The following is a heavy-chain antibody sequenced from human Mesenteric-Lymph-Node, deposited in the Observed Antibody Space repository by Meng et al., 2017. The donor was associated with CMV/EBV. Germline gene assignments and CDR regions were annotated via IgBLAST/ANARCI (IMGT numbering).Heavy chain of an antibody. CDR1: GFTFSSYA. CDR2: ISGSGGST. J-gene: IGHJ4*02. Sequence: GGSLRLSCAASGFTFSSYAMSWVRQAPGKGLEWVSAISGSGGSTYYADSVKGRFTISRDNSKNTLYLQMNSRRAEDTAVYYCATERARWREWLLPSVYWGQGTLVTVSS. D-gene: IGHD3-3*01. V-gene: IGHV3-23*01. CDR3: ATERARWREWLLPSVY.